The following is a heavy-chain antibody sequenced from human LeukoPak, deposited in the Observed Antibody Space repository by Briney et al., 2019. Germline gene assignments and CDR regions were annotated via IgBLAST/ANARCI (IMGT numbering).Heavy chain of an antibody. CDR2: INPSSGGT. D-gene: IGHD3-22*01. Sequence: GASVKVSCKASGYTFIDYYMHWVRQAPGQGLEWMGRINPSSGGTNYAQKFQGRVTMTRDTSISTAYMELSRLRFDDTAVYYCARDDNSGYYSGPWGQGTLVTVSS. J-gene: IGHJ5*02. CDR1: GYTFIDYY. CDR3: ARDDNSGYYSGP. V-gene: IGHV1-2*06.